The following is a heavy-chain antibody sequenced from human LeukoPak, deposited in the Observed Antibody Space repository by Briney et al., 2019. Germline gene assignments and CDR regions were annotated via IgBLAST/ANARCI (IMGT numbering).Heavy chain of an antibody. Sequence: PGGSLRLSCAASGFTFSSYGMHWVRQAPGKGLEWVAVISYDGSNKYYADSVKGRFTISRDNSKNTLYLQMNSLRAEDTAVYYCAKDFRGYSYGAYYFDYWGQGTLVTVSS. D-gene: IGHD5-18*01. CDR1: GFTFSSYG. CDR3: AKDFRGYSYGAYYFDY. J-gene: IGHJ4*02. CDR2: ISYDGSNK. V-gene: IGHV3-30*18.